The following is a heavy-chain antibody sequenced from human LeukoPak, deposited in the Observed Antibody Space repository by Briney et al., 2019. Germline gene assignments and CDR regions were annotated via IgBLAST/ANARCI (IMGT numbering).Heavy chain of an antibody. V-gene: IGHV4-39*01. Sequence: SETLSLTCSVSGGSISSSSYYWGWIRQPPGKGLEWIGSIYYSGNTYYNPSLKSRVTISVDTSKDQFSLKLSSVTAADTAVYYCARPIAFPDAWGQGTLVTVSS. CDR1: GGSISSSSYY. CDR3: ARPIAFPDA. CDR2: IYYSGNT. D-gene: IGHD2-21*01. J-gene: IGHJ5*02.